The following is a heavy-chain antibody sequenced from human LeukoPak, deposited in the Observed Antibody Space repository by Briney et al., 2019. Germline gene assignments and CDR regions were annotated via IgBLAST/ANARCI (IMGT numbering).Heavy chain of an antibody. Sequence: PGGSLRLSCTASGFSFSNHVMHWVRQPPGKGLEWVATVWNDESKNRYVDSVKGRFTISRDNAKNTLYLQMNSLRAEDTAVYYCARVATYYDSSGYNSGYFDYWGQGTLVTVSS. D-gene: IGHD3-22*01. CDR1: GFSFSNHV. CDR3: ARVATYYDSSGYNSGYFDY. V-gene: IGHV3-33*01. CDR2: VWNDESKN. J-gene: IGHJ4*02.